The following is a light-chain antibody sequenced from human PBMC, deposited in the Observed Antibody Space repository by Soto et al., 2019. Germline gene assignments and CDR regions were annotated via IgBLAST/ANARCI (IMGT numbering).Light chain of an antibody. CDR1: QGRVYSDGNTY. CDR2: KVS. J-gene: IGKJ1*01. V-gene: IGKV2-30*01. Sequence: DVAMTQSTLSLPVTLGQPASISCRHSQGRVYSDGNTYLNWFQQRPGQSPRRXXHKVSNRDSGVPDRFSGSGSDTDCTLKISRVEDDDGGLYYCMQDIHWTRTFGQGTKVDIK. CDR3: MQDIHWTRT.